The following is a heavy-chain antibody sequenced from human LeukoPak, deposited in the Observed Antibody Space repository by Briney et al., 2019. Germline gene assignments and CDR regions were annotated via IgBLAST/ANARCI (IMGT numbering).Heavy chain of an antibody. CDR1: GGSISSYY. CDR3: ARVLGERYCST. CDR2: IHYTGST. Sequence: SETLSLTCTVSGGSISSYYWSWIRQPPGKGLEWIGYIHYTGSTNYNPSLKSRVTISVDTSKNQFSLKLSSVTAADTAVHYCARVLGERYCSTWGQGTLVTVSS. V-gene: IGHV4-59*01. J-gene: IGHJ5*02. D-gene: IGHD2-15*01.